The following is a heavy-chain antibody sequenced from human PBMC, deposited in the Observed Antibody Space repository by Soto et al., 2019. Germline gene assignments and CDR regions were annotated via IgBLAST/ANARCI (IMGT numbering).Heavy chain of an antibody. V-gene: IGHV3-21*01. CDR2: ISSSSSYI. D-gene: IGHD3-3*02. J-gene: IGHJ4*02. Sequence: EVQLVESGGGLVKPGGSLRLSCAASGFTFSSYSMNWVRQAPGKGLEWVSSISSSSSYIYYADSVKGRFTISRDNAKNSLYLQMNSLRAEDTAVYDCARTPFSRSIFGGDPYYFDYWGQGTLVTVSS. CDR1: GFTFSSYS. CDR3: ARTPFSRSIFGGDPYYFDY.